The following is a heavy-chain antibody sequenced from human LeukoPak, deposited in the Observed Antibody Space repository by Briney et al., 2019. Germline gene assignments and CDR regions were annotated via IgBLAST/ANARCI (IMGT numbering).Heavy chain of an antibody. CDR2: IYTSGST. CDR1: GGSISSYY. CDR3: AGDYGSGSPYYFDY. J-gene: IGHJ4*02. V-gene: IGHV4-4*07. D-gene: IGHD3-10*01. Sequence: SETLSLTCTVSGGSISSYYWSWIRQPAGKGLEWIGRIYTSGSTNYNPSLKSRVTMSVDTSKNQFSLKLSSVTAADMAVYYCAGDYGSGSPYYFDYWGQGTLVTVSS.